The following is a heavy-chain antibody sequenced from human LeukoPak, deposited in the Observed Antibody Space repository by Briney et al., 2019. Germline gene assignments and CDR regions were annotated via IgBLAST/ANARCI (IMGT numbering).Heavy chain of an antibody. CDR3: AGGDYGYCSSTSCYGYYYYGMDV. CDR2: ISSSGSTI. CDR1: GFTFSSYE. J-gene: IGHJ6*04. Sequence: PGGSLRLSCAASGFTFSSYEMNWVRQAPGKGLEWVSYISSSGSTIYYADSVKGRFTISRDNAKNSLYLQMNSLRAEDTAVYYCAGGDYGYCSSTSCYGYYYYGMDVWGKGTTVTVSS. D-gene: IGHD2-2*03. V-gene: IGHV3-48*03.